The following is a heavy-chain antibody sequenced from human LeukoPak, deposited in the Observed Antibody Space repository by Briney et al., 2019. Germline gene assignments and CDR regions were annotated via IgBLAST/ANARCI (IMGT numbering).Heavy chain of an antibody. J-gene: IGHJ4*02. CDR1: GYTFTSYY. CDR3: ARRPPYSGSYSWFDY. D-gene: IGHD1-26*01. CDR2: INPSGGST. Sequence: ASVRVSCKASGYTFTSYYMHWVRQAPGQGLEWMGIINPSGGSTNYAQKFQGRVTITRDTSTSTVYMELSSLRSEDTAVYYCARRPPYSGSYSWFDYWGQGTLVTVSS. V-gene: IGHV1-46*01.